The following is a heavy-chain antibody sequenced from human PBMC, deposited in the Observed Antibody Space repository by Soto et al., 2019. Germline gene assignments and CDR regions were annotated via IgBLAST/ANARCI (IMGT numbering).Heavy chain of an antibody. D-gene: IGHD6-13*01. Sequence: PSETLSLTCAVSGGSISSGGYSWSWIRQPPGKGLEWIGYIYHSGSTYYNPSLKSRVTISVDRSKNQFSLHLTSVTPEDTAVYYCGRLVGNSWIDYWGQGTLVTVSS. J-gene: IGHJ4*02. CDR2: IYHSGST. V-gene: IGHV4-30-2*01. CDR1: GGSISSGGYS. CDR3: GRLVGNSWIDY.